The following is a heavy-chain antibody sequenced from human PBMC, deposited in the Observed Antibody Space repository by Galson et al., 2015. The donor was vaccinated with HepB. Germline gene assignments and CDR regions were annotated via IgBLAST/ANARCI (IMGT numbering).Heavy chain of an antibody. V-gene: IGHV3-30*04. J-gene: IGHJ4*02. Sequence: SLRLSCAASGFTFSSYAMHWVRQAPGKGLEWVAVISYDGSNKYYADSVKGRFTISRDNSKNTLYLQMNSLRAEDTAVYYCAREHYYDRDFDYWGQGTLVTVSS. D-gene: IGHD3-22*01. CDR2: ISYDGSNK. CDR1: GFTFSSYA. CDR3: AREHYYDRDFDY.